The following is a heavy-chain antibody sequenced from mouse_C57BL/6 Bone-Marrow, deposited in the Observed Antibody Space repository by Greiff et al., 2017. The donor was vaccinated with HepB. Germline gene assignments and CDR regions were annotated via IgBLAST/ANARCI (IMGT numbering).Heavy chain of an antibody. CDR1: GFTFSDYG. CDR3: AREYYGSSYGVAY. D-gene: IGHD1-1*01. Sequence: DVMLVESGGGLVKPGGSLKLSCAASGFTFSDYGMHWVRQAPEKGLEWVAYISSGSSTIYYADTVKGRFTISRDNAKNTLFLQMTSLRSEDTAMYYCAREYYGSSYGVAYWGQGTLVTVSA. V-gene: IGHV5-17*01. CDR2: ISSGSSTI. J-gene: IGHJ3*01.